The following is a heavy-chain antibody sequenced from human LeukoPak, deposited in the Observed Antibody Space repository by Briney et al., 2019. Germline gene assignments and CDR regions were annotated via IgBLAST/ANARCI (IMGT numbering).Heavy chain of an antibody. CDR2: ISSSSSYI. CDR1: GFTFSSYS. V-gene: IGHV3-21*01. CDR3: ARDMGYCSGGSCYAYFDY. Sequence: GGSLRLSCAASGFTFSSYSMNWVRQAPGKGLEWVSSISSSSSYIYYADSVKGRFTISRDNAKNSLYLQMNSLRAEDTAVYYCARDMGYCSGGSCYAYFDYGGQGTLVTVSA. J-gene: IGHJ4*02. D-gene: IGHD2-15*01.